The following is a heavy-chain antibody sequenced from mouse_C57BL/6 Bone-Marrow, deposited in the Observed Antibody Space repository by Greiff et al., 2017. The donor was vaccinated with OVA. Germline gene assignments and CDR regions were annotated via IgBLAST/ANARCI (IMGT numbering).Heavy chain of an antibody. CDR1: GFTFSDYY. CDR3: ARKTPYFAMDY. CDR2: INYDGSST. V-gene: IGHV5-16*01. J-gene: IGHJ4*01. Sequence: DVHLVESEGGLVQPGSSMKLSCTASGFTFSDYYMAWVRQVPEKGLEWVANINYDGSSTYYLDSLKSRFIISRDNAKNILYLQMSSLKSEDTATYYCARKTPYFAMDYWGQGTSVTVSS.